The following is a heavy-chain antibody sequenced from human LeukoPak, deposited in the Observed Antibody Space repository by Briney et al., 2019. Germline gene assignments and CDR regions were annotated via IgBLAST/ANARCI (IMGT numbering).Heavy chain of an antibody. Sequence: ASVKVSCKASGYTFVTYGISWVRQAPGQGLEWMGRISSYNGNTEYAQKFQGRVTMTTDTSTSTAYMQVRSLRSDDTAVYYCARDYYGSGSYYDMDAFDIWGQGTMVTVS. V-gene: IGHV1-18*04. D-gene: IGHD3-10*01. CDR1: GYTFVTYG. J-gene: IGHJ3*02. CDR3: ARDYYGSGSYYDMDAFDI. CDR2: ISSYNGNT.